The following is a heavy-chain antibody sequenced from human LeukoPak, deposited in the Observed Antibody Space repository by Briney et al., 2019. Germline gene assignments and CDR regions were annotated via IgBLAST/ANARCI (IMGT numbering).Heavy chain of an antibody. J-gene: IGHJ4*02. CDR2: ISYDGSNK. Sequence: GGSLRLSCVVSGFTFSSYAMHWVRQGPGKGLEWVAVISYDGSNKYYADSVKGRFTISRNNSKNTLYLQMNSLRAEDTAVYYCAKDMGFGVSHYFDYWGQGTLATVSS. V-gene: IGHV3-30*04. CDR3: AKDMGFGVSHYFDY. D-gene: IGHD3-10*01. CDR1: GFTFSSYA.